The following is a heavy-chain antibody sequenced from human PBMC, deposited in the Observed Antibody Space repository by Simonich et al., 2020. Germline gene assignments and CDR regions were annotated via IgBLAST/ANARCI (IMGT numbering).Heavy chain of an antibody. V-gene: IGHV3-21*01. CDR1: GFTFSSYS. CDR2: INMSSSYI. CDR3: ARKRFLEWFFDY. Sequence: EVQLVESGGGLVKPGGSLRLSCAASGFTFSSYSMNWVRRAPGKGLGGVVSINMSSSYIYDAYSGKGRVTSSRDNAKNSLYLQMNSLRAEDTAVYYCARKRFLEWFFDYWGQGTLVTVSS. D-gene: IGHD3-3*01. J-gene: IGHJ4*02.